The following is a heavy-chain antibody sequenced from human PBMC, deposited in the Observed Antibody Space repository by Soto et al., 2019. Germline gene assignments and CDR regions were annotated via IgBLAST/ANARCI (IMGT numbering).Heavy chain of an antibody. V-gene: IGHV3-23*01. D-gene: IGHD3-10*01. J-gene: IGHJ4*02. CDR2: ISGSGGST. CDR1: GFTFSSYA. Sequence: EVQLLESGGGLVQPGGSLRLSCAASGFTFSSYAMSWVRQAPGKGLEWVSAISGSGGSTYYADSVKGRFTISRDNSKNTLHLQINSLRADDTAVYYCAKTSYYGSGRPLPTFSAVNYFDYWGQGTLVTVSS. CDR3: AKTSYYGSGRPLPTFSAVNYFDY.